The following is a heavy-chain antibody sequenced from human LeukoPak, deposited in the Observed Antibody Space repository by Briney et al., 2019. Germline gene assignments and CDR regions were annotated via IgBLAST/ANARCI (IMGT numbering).Heavy chain of an antibody. Sequence: SETLSLTCAVYGGSFSGYYWSWSRQPPGEGLEWIGEINHSGSTNYNPSLKSRVTISVDTSKNQFSLKLSSVTAADTAVYYCARGGSSSWFNWFDPWGQGTLVTVSS. CDR2: INHSGST. V-gene: IGHV4-34*01. D-gene: IGHD6-13*01. CDR3: ARGGSSSWFNWFDP. CDR1: GGSFSGYY. J-gene: IGHJ5*02.